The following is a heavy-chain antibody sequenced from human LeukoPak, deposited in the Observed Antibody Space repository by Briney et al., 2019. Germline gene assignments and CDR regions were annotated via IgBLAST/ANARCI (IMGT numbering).Heavy chain of an antibody. CDR1: GGSISSSSYY. J-gene: IGHJ2*01. V-gene: IGHV4-39*07. Sequence: SETLSLTCTVSGGSISSSSYYWGWIRQPPGKGLEWIGSIYYSGSTYYNPSLKSRVTISVNTSKNQFSLKLNSVTAADTAVYYCARVEERLDWYFDLWGRGTLVTVSS. CDR2: IYYSGST. CDR3: ARVEERLDWYFDL.